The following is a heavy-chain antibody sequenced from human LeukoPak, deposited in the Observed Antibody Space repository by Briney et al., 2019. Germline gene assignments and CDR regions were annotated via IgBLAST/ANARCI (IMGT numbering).Heavy chain of an antibody. J-gene: IGHJ3*02. CDR1: GYSFTGYA. D-gene: IGHD5-24*01. CDR3: ARDTLFPERWLQSDAFDI. Sequence: ASVKVSCKASGYSFTGYAMHWVRQAPGQRLEWMGWINAGNGITKYSQKFQGRVTISRDTSASTAYMELSSLRSEDTAVYYSARDTLFPERWLQSDAFDIWGQGTMVTVSS. V-gene: IGHV1-3*01. CDR2: INAGNGIT.